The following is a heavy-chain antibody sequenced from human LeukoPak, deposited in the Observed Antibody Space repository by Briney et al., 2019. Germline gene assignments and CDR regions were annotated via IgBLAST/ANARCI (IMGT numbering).Heavy chain of an antibody. CDR1: GFTFSSYS. Sequence: KPGGSLRLSCAASGFTFSSYSMNWVRQAPGKGLGWVSSISSSSSYIYYADSVKGRFTISRDNAKNSLYLQMNSLRAEDTAVYYCARDAVVGTFDYWGQGTLVTVSS. CDR2: ISSSSSYI. V-gene: IGHV3-21*01. J-gene: IGHJ4*02. CDR3: ARDAVVGTFDY. D-gene: IGHD3-22*01.